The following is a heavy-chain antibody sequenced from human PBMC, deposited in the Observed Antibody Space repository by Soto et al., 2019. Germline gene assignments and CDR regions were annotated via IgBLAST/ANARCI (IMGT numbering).Heavy chain of an antibody. J-gene: IGHJ5*02. CDR3: ARDHYDTPGWFDP. V-gene: IGHV4-31*03. Sequence: SSETLSLTCTVSGGSISSGGYYWSWIRQHPGKGLEWIGYIYYSGSTYYNPSLKSRVTISVDTSKNQFSLKLSSVTAADTAVYYCARDHYDTPGWFDPWGQGTLVTVSS. CDR1: GGSISSGGYY. D-gene: IGHD3-9*01. CDR2: IYYSGST.